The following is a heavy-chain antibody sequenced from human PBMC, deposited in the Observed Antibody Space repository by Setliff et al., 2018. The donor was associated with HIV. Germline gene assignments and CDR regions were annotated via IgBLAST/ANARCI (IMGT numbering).Heavy chain of an antibody. V-gene: IGHV3-23*01. D-gene: IGHD3-10*01. J-gene: IGHJ4*01. CDR1: GFTFGGFA. CDR3: VRDLTYNDGLWDIGH. CDR2: THSDGDGK. Sequence: PGGSLRLSCAGSGFTFGGFAMSWVRHAPGKGLEWASGTHSDGDGKFYADSVKGRFAISRDNSSNTLYLQMNNLGAEDSAIYYCVRDLTYNDGLWDIGHWGHVTLVTVSS.